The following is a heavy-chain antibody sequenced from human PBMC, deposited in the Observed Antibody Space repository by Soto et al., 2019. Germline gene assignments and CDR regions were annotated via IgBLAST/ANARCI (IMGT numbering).Heavy chain of an antibody. Sequence: QVELQESGPRLVRPSETLYLTCTVSGGSMSGYHWSWVRQPAGKGLEWIGRVHSTGSTDYNPSVESRITVSLDTSKKQFSLKLRSVTAADTALYSCARDSVSLTRFDYLGQGILVTVSS. CDR2: VHSTGST. D-gene: IGHD3-10*01. CDR1: GGSMSGYH. V-gene: IGHV4-4*07. CDR3: ARDSVSLTRFDY. J-gene: IGHJ4*02.